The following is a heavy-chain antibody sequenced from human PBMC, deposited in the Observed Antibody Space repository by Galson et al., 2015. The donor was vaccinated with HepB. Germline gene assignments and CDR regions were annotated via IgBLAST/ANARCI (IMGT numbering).Heavy chain of an antibody. CDR2: ISGSGDST. CDR1: GFTFTNYV. CDR3: AKDVYSGYDYVGGDAFDI. D-gene: IGHD5-12*01. J-gene: IGHJ3*02. V-gene: IGHV3-23*01. Sequence: SLRLSCAASGFTFTNYVMSWVRQAPGRGLEWVSGISGSGDSTFYADSVKGRFTISRDNSKNTLYLRMNSLRAEDTAIYYCAKDVYSGYDYVGGDAFDIWGQGTMVTVSS.